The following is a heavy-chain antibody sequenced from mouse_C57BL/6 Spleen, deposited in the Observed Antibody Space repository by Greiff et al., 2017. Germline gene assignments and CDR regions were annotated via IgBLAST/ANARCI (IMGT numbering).Heavy chain of an antibody. J-gene: IGHJ4*01. CDR1: GYTFTSYW. CDR2: IDPSDSET. Sequence: VQLQQPGAELVRPGSSVKLSSKASGYTFTSYWMHWVKQRPIQGLEWIGNIDPSDSETHYNQKFKDKATLTVDKSSSPAYMQLSSLTSEDSAVYYCARRNRYESYAMDYWGQGTSVTVSS. CDR3: ARRNRYESYAMDY. V-gene: IGHV1-52*01. D-gene: IGHD2-12*01.